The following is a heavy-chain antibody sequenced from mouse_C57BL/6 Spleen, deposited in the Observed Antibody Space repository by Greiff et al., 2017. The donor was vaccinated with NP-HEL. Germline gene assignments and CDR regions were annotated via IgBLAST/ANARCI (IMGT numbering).Heavy chain of an antibody. CDR1: GYSITSDY. Sequence: EVHLVESGPGLAKPSQTLSLTCSVTGYSITSDYWNWIRKFPGNKLEYMGYISYSGSTYYNPSLKSRISITRDTSKNQYYLQLNSVTTEDTATYYCARRYGSRGWYFDVWGTGTTVTVSS. CDR3: ARRYGSRGWYFDV. J-gene: IGHJ1*03. V-gene: IGHV3-8*01. CDR2: ISYSGST. D-gene: IGHD1-1*01.